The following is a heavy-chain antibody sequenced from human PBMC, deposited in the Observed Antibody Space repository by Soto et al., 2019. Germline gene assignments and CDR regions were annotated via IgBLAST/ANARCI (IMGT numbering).Heavy chain of an antibody. CDR1: GFTIRNYA. D-gene: IGHD5-12*01. CDR2: ISGTSDRT. CDR3: EGSWT. J-gene: IGHJ3*01. Sequence: EVQVVESGGDLVQPGESLRLSCAASGFTIRNYAMSWVRQAPGQALEWVSGISGTSDRTYYADSVKGRFTIFMDNSKNTLYLQMTSLRVEDTAVYRCEGSWTWGQGTMVTVSS. V-gene: IGHV3-23*04.